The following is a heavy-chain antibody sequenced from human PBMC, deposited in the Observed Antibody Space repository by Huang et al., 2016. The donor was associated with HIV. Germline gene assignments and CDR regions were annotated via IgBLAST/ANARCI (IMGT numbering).Heavy chain of an antibody. J-gene: IGHJ4*02. CDR2: VSNSASSR. D-gene: IGHD3-22*01. CDR3: AKDLVTYDSSGSV. V-gene: IGHV3-23*01. CDR1: GVSFRSSA. Sequence: LLESGGGLVQPGGSLRLSCAASGVSFRSSAMSWVRQAPGRGLWWVSTVSNSASSRHYADSVRGRFTISRDNSKDTLYLQMNSLRAEDTALYYCAKDLVTYDSSGSVWGQGTLVTVSS.